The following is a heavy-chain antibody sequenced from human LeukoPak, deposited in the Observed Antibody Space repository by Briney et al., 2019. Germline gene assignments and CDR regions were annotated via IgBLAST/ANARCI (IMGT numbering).Heavy chain of an antibody. V-gene: IGHV4-34*01. J-gene: IGHJ6*02. CDR2: ISHTGAT. D-gene: IGHD3-9*01. CDR3: ARGLHYDILTGGMDV. CDR1: GGSFSGYY. Sequence: PSETLSLTCAVFGGSFSGYYRRWIRQSPEKGPEWIGEISHTGATNYNPSLKSRNTVSVDTSKKQFSLNLRSVTAAATAVYYCARGLHYDILTGGMDVWGQGTTVIVSS.